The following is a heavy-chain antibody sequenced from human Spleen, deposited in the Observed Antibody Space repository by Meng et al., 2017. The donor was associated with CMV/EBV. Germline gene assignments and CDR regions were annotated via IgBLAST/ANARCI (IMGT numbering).Heavy chain of an antibody. Sequence: RLSCAASGFTFSNYGMHWVRQAPGKGLEWVAVIYYDGSNKYYADSVKGRFTISRDNSKNTLYLQMNSLRAGDTAVYYCAKDQGRHFDRQRIYGMDVWGQGTTVTVSS. CDR1: GFTFSNYG. D-gene: IGHD3-9*01. CDR3: AKDQGRHFDRQRIYGMDV. J-gene: IGHJ6*02. V-gene: IGHV3-33*06. CDR2: IYYDGSNK.